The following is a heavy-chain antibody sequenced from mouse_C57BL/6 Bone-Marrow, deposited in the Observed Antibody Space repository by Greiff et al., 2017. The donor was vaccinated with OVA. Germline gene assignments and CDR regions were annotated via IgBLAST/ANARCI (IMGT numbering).Heavy chain of an antibody. CDR3: ARFDYDWFAY. J-gene: IGHJ3*01. CDR1: GYAFSSSW. V-gene: IGHV1-82*01. Sequence: QVQLQQSGPELVKPGASVKISCKASGYAFSSSWMNWVKQRPGKGLEWIGRIYPGDGDTNYNGKFKSKATLTVDKSSSTAYMQLSSLTSEDSAVYYCARFDYDWFAYWGQGTLVTVSA. D-gene: IGHD2-4*01. CDR2: IYPGDGDT.